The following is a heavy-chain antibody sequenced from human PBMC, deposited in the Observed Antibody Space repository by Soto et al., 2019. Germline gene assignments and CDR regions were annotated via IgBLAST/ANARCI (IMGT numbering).Heavy chain of an antibody. Sequence: PGGSLRLSCAAFGFTLSSYEMDWVRQAPGKGLEWVSHISRSGSPIYYADSVKGRFTISRDNAKNSVYLQMNSLRAEDTAIYYCARVYADYLIDAFDIWGQGTMV. D-gene: IGHD4-17*01. CDR3: ARVYADYLIDAFDI. V-gene: IGHV3-48*03. CDR1: GFTLSSYE. CDR2: ISRSGSPI. J-gene: IGHJ3*02.